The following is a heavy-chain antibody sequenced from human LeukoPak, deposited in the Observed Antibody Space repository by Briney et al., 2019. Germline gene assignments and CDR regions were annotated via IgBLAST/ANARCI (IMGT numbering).Heavy chain of an antibody. D-gene: IGHD3-22*01. Sequence: KASETLSLTCTVSGGSISSSSYYWGWIRQPPGKGLEWIGSIYYSGSTYYNPSLKSRVTMSVDTSKNQFSLKLSSVTAADTAVYFCARDSYYYGSSGYSRFDYWGQGTLVTVSS. CDR2: IYYSGST. CDR3: ARDSYYYGSSGYSRFDY. CDR1: GGSISSSSYY. V-gene: IGHV4-39*07. J-gene: IGHJ4*02.